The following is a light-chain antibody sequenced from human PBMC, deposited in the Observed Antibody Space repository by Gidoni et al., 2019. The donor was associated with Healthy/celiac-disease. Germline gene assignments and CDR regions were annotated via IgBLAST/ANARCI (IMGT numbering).Light chain of an antibody. CDR3: QQYDNLPPLT. CDR1: QDISNY. CDR2: DAS. J-gene: IGKJ4*01. Sequence: DIQMTQSPSSLSASVGDRVTITCQASQDISNYLNWYQQKPGNVPKLLIYDASNLETGVPSRFSGSGSGTDFTFTISSLQPEDIATYYCQQYDNLPPLTFGGGTKVEIK. V-gene: IGKV1-33*01.